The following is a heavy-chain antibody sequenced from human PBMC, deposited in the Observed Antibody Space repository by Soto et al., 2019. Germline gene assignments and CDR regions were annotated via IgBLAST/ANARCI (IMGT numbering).Heavy chain of an antibody. J-gene: IGHJ4*02. D-gene: IGHD3-10*01. CDR2: IKTDGSET. CDR3: TSDRYPRFYHGSGSYPYY. V-gene: IGHV3-7*03. Sequence: GGSLRLSCAASGFTFSSFWMSWVRQSPGKGLEWVANIKTDGSETHYVDSVKGRFTISRDNPKTSLFLQMNSLRVEDTAVYFCTSDRYPRFYHGSGSYPYYWGQGTPVTVSS. CDR1: GFTFSSFW.